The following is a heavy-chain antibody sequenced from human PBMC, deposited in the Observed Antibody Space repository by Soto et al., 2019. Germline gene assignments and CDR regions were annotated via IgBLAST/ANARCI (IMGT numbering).Heavy chain of an antibody. D-gene: IGHD3-9*01. CDR2: INPSGGST. Sequence: ASVKVSCKASGYTFTSYYMHWVRQAPGQGLEWMGIINPSGGSTSYAQKFQGRVTMTRDTSTSTAYMELSSLRSEDTAVYYCAREDNSYYDMWTGYSPLNYDYYGMDVWGQWTTVTVSS. CDR3: AREDNSYYDMWTGYSPLNYDYYGMDV. V-gene: IGHV1-46*03. CDR1: GYTFTSYY. J-gene: IGHJ6*02.